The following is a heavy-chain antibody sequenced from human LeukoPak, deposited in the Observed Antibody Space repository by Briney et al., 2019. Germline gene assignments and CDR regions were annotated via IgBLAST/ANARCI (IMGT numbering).Heavy chain of an antibody. V-gene: IGHV3-30-3*01. CDR3: ARVKPKRDGYYGMDV. CDR1: GFTFSSYA. J-gene: IGHJ6*02. D-gene: IGHD2-21*02. CDR2: ISYDGSNK. Sequence: GGSLRLSCAASGFTFSSYAMHWVRQAPGKGLERVAVISYDGSNKYYADSVRGRFTISRDNSKNTLDLQMNSLRAEDTAVYYCARVKPKRDGYYGMDVWGQGTTVTVSS.